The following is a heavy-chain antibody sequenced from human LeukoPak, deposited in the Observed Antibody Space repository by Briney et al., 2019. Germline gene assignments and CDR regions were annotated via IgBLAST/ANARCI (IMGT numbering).Heavy chain of an antibody. CDR1: GFTFSSYS. CDR2: ISSSSSYI. CDR3: ARDGTSMIATAGGLDP. V-gene: IGHV3-21*01. D-gene: IGHD3-22*01. Sequence: PGGSLRLSCAASGFTFSSYSRNWVRQAPGKGLEWVSSISSSSSYIYYADSVKGRFTISRDNAKNSLYLQMNSLRAEDTAVYYCARDGTSMIATAGGLDPWGQGTLVTVSS. J-gene: IGHJ5*02.